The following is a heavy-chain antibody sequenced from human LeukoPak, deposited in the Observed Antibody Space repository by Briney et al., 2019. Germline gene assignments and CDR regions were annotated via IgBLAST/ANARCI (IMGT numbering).Heavy chain of an antibody. V-gene: IGHV3-30-3*01. CDR3: ARASLTTAVTPPRY. J-gene: IGHJ4*02. CDR1: GFTFSTYA. Sequence: GGSLRLSCAASGFTFSTYAMQWVRQAPGKGPEWVAVISYDGSNKYYADSVKGRFTISRDNSKNTLYLQMNSLRAEDTAVYYCARASLTTAVTPPRYWGQGTLVTVSS. CDR2: ISYDGSNK. D-gene: IGHD4-23*01.